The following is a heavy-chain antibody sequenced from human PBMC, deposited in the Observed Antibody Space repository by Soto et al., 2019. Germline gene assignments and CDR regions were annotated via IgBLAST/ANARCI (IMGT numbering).Heavy chain of an antibody. CDR3: ATFLYSSTYYYYGMDV. V-gene: IGHV4-59*01. D-gene: IGHD6-13*01. Sequence: QVQLQESGPGLVRPSETLSLTCTVSGASSSSYFWSWIRQPPGKGLEWIGYIYYSGTTNYNPSLETRVTMSVDTSQNQFSLKLSSVTAADTAVYYCATFLYSSTYYYYGMDVWGQGTTVTVSS. CDR1: GASSSSYF. J-gene: IGHJ6*02. CDR2: IYYSGTT.